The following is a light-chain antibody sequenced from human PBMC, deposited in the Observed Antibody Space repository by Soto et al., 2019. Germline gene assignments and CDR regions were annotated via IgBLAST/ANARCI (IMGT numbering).Light chain of an antibody. Sequence: EIVMTQSPATLSVSPGERATLSCRASQSVSTNIAWYQQKPGQAPRLLIYGASTRATGIPARFSGSGSGTEFTLTISSLQSEDFAVYYCQQYINWPPWTFGQGTKVEI. CDR3: QQYINWPPWT. CDR1: QSVSTN. CDR2: GAS. J-gene: IGKJ1*01. V-gene: IGKV3-15*01.